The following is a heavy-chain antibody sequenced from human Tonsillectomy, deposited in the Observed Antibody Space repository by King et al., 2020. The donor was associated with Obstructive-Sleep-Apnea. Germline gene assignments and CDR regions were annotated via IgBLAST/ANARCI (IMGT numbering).Heavy chain of an antibody. J-gene: IGHJ4*02. CDR2: IYLCDDK. CDR1: GFSLSTSGVG. V-gene: IGHV2-5*01. D-gene: IGHD6-19*01. CDR3: AHRSSGGPSGFDY. Sequence: TLKESGPTLVKPTQTLTLTCTFSGFSLSTSGVGVGWIRHAPGKALEWRALIYLCDDKRYSPSLKSRLTITKETSENQVVLTRTNIDPVDTATYYCAHRSSGGPSGFDYWGQGTLVTVSS.